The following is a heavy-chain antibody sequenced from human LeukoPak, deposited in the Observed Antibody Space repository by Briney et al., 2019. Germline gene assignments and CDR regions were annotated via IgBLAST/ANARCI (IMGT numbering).Heavy chain of an antibody. CDR3: ARDRVTSSSPDY. Sequence: GGSLRLSCAASGFTFSSYSMNWVRQAPGKGLEWVSSISSSSSYIYYADSLKGRFTISRDNAKNSLYLQMNSLRAEDTAVYYCARDRVTSSSPDYWGQGTLVTVSS. V-gene: IGHV3-21*01. CDR2: ISSSSSYI. D-gene: IGHD6-6*01. CDR1: GFTFSSYS. J-gene: IGHJ4*02.